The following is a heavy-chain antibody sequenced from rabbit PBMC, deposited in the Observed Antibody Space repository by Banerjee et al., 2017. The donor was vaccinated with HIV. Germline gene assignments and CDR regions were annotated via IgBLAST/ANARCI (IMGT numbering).Heavy chain of an antibody. D-gene: IGHD8-1*01. CDR3: ARGAGGSYTYYFDL. CDR1: GLDFSSSYY. V-gene: IGHV1S45*01. CDR2: IDTGGSGGT. J-gene: IGHJ4*01. Sequence: QEQLVESGGGLVQPEGSLTLTCKASGLDFSSSYYMCWVRQAPGKGLEWIACIDTGGSGGTYYASWAKGRFTISKTSSTTVTLQMTSLTAADTAIYFCARGAGGSYTYYFDLWGQGTLVTVS.